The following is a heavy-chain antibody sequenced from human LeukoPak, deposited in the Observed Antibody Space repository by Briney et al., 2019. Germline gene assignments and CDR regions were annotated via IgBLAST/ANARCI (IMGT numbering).Heavy chain of an antibody. J-gene: IGHJ5*02. D-gene: IGHD3-3*02. CDR2: INWNGGST. V-gene: IGHV3-20*04. Sequence: GGSLRLSCAASGFTFDDYGMSWVRQAPGKGLEWVSGINWNGGSTGYADSVKGRFTISRDNAKNSLYLQMNSLRAEDTALYYCARLSHFWSGYYREGWFDPWGQGTLVTVSS. CDR3: ARLSHFWSGYYREGWFDP. CDR1: GFTFDDYG.